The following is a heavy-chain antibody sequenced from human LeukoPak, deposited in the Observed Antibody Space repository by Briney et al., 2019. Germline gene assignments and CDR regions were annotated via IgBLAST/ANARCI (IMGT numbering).Heavy chain of an antibody. V-gene: IGHV1-2*02. J-gene: IGHJ6*02. CDR3: AREGYCSSTSCYTDYYYGMDV. CDR1: GYTFTGYY. Sequence: GASVKVSCKASGYTFTGYYMHWVRQAPGQGLEWMGWINPNSGGTNYAQKFQGRVTMTRDTSISTAYMELSRLRSDDTAVYYCAREGYCSSTSCYTDYYYGMDVWGQGTTVTVSS. D-gene: IGHD2-2*02. CDR2: INPNSGGT.